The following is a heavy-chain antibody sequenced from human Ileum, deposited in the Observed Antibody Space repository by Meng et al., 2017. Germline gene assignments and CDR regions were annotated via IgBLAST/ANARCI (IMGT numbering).Heavy chain of an antibody. D-gene: IGHD6-19*01. CDR1: GYTVTSYY. CDR3: ARVGAVASFDY. Sequence: QGQFVESGAEVKQPGALVKVCFKSYGYTVTSYYMHWVRQAPRQGLEWMGIINPSGGSTSYEQKFQGRVTMTRDTSTSTVYMELSSLRSEDTAVYYCARVGAVASFDYWGQGTLVTVSS. CDR2: INPSGGST. V-gene: IGHV1-46*01. J-gene: IGHJ4*02.